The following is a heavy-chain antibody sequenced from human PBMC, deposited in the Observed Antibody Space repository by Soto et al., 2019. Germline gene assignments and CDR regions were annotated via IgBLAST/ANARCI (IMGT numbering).Heavy chain of an antibody. Sequence: ASVKVSCKASGYTFTSYGISWVRQAPGQGLEWMGWISAYNGNTNYAQKLQGRVTMTTDTSTSTAYMELRSLRSDDTDVYFCARVPTRIGWNLYFDYWGQGTLVTVSS. V-gene: IGHV1-18*01. D-gene: IGHD6-19*01. CDR2: ISAYNGNT. CDR3: ARVPTRIGWNLYFDY. CDR1: GYTFTSYG. J-gene: IGHJ4*02.